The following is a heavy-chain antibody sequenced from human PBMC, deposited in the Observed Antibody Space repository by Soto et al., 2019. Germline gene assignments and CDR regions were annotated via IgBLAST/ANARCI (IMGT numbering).Heavy chain of an antibody. Sequence: SETLSLTCTVSSASISSSSYYWGWIRQPPGKGLEWIGSIYYSGSTYHNPSLKSRVTISVDTSKNQFSLKLSSVTAADTAVYYCARHFYTYGFYFDYWGQGTPVTVSS. J-gene: IGHJ4*02. CDR3: ARHFYTYGFYFDY. CDR2: IYYSGST. V-gene: IGHV4-39*01. D-gene: IGHD5-18*01. CDR1: SASISSSSYY.